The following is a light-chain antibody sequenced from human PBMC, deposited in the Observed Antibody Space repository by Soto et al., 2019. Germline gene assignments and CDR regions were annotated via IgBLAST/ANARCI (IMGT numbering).Light chain of an antibody. J-gene: IGLJ2*01. CDR1: SSDVGSYNY. CDR3: CSYAGSVV. CDR2: DVS. V-gene: IGLV2-11*01. Sequence: QSALTQPRSVSGSPGQSVTISCTGTSSDVGSYNYVSWYQQHPGKAPKLMIYDVSKRPSGVPDRFSGSKSGNTASLTISGLQAEDEADYYCCSYAGSVVFGGGTKLTVL.